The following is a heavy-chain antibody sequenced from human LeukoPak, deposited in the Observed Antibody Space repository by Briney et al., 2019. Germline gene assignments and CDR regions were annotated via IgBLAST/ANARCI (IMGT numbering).Heavy chain of an antibody. D-gene: IGHD6-19*01. CDR1: GGSISSYY. CDR2: IYYSGST. V-gene: IGHV4-59*01. CDR3: ARLLRYSSGWYDSSPYFDY. J-gene: IGHJ4*02. Sequence: SETLSLTCTVSGGSISSYYWSWIRQPPGKGLEWIGYIYYSGSTNYNPSLKSRVTISVDTSKNQFSLKLSSVTAADTAVYYCARLLRYSSGWYDSSPYFDYWGQGTLVTVSS.